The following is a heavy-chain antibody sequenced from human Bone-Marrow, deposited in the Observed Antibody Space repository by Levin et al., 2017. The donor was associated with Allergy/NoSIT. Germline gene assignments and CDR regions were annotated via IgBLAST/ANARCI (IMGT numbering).Heavy chain of an antibody. CDR1: GFKFDRCA. J-gene: IGHJ4*02. CDR3: ARVTNTLPDF. D-gene: IGHD5-24*01. V-gene: IGHV3-48*03. Sequence: GGSLRLSCAASGFKFDRCAMNWVRQAPGKALEWVAYISSAGSTIYYADSVKGRFTISRDNAKNSLFLQMNSLGTDDAAIYYCARVTNTLPDFWGQGTLVTV. CDR2: ISSAGSTI.